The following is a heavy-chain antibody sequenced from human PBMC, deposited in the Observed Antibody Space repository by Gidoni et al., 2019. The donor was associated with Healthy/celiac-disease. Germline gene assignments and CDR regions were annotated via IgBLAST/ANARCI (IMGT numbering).Heavy chain of an antibody. CDR2: ISSSRSYI. V-gene: IGHV3-21*01. D-gene: IGHD4-17*01. CDR3: ARVPYGGQEL. CDR1: RFTFSSYS. Sequence: EVQLVESGGGLVKPGGYLRLSCADSRFTFSSYSMTWVRQAPGKGLEWVSSISSSRSYIYYADSVKGRFTISRDNAKNSLYLQMNSLRAEDTAVYYCARVPYGGQELWGQGTLVTVSS. J-gene: IGHJ4*02.